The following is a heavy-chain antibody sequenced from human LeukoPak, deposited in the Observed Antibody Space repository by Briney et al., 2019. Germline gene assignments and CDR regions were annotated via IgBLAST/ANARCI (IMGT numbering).Heavy chain of an antibody. CDR3: ARGDGMTKYFDY. D-gene: IGHD2-15*01. CDR2: INPSAGTT. V-gene: IGHV1-46*01. CDR1: GYTFTTYY. J-gene: IGHJ4*02. Sequence: GASVKVSCKASGYTFTTYYMHWVRQAPGQGLEWMGTINPSAGTTTYAQKFQGRVTMTRDTSTSTVYMGLSSLRSEDTAIYYCARGDGMTKYFDYWGQGTLVTVSS.